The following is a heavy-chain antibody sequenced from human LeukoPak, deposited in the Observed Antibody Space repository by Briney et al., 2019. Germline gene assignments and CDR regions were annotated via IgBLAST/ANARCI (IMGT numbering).Heavy chain of an antibody. D-gene: IGHD3-10*01. V-gene: IGHV4-59*01. J-gene: IGHJ5*02. CDR2: IYYSGST. CDR1: GGSISSYY. Sequence: PSETLSLTCTVSGGSISSYYWSWIRQPPGKGLEWIGYIYYSGSTNYNPSLKSRVTISVDTSKNQFSLKLSSVTAADTAVYYCARVTLWFGELSTDGWFDPWGQGTLVTVSS. CDR3: ARVTLWFGELSTDGWFDP.